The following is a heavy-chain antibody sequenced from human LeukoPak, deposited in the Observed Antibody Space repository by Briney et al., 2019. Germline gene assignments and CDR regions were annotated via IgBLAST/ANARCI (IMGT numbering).Heavy chain of an antibody. Sequence: GGSLRLSCAASGFTFSSYSMNWVRQAPGKGLEWVSYISSSSSTIYYADSVKGRFTISRDNAKNSLYLQMNSLRAEDTAVYYCARDRHYYGSGNSDYWGQGTLVTVSS. CDR2: ISSSSSTI. V-gene: IGHV3-48*01. D-gene: IGHD3-10*01. CDR1: GFTFSSYS. J-gene: IGHJ4*02. CDR3: ARDRHYYGSGNSDY.